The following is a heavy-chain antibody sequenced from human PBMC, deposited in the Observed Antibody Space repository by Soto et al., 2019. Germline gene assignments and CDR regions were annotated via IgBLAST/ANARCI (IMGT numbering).Heavy chain of an antibody. J-gene: IGHJ5*02. CDR1: GFTFSNYA. CDR3: AKDHSNWGWGP. Sequence: EVQLLESGGGSVQPGGSLRLSCAASGFTFSNYAMTWVRQAPGKGLEWVSAIRPGVGTTYYADSVKGRFTISRDNSKNMLHLQMNRLRAEDTAVYYCAKDHSNWGWGPWDQGTLVTVFS. D-gene: IGHD4-4*01. V-gene: IGHV3-23*01. CDR2: IRPGVGTT.